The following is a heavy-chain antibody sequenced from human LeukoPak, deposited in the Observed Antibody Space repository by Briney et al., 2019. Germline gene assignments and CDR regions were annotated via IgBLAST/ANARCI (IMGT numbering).Heavy chain of an antibody. D-gene: IGHD3-22*01. V-gene: IGHV3-21*01. CDR1: GFTFSIYT. Sequence: PGGCLRLSCAASGFTFSIYTMNWVRQAPGKGLEWVSSISSSSNYIYYADSVKGRFTISRDNAKNSLYLQMNSLRAEDTAVYYCARDYDGSGYFGYWGQGTLVTVSS. J-gene: IGHJ4*02. CDR3: ARDYDGSGYFGY. CDR2: ISSSSNYI.